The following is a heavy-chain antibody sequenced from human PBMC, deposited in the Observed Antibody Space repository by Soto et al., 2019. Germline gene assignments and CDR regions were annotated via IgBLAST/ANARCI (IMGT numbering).Heavy chain of an antibody. CDR2: IYDSGSP. J-gene: IGHJ4*02. CDR1: GCSISSHY. V-gene: IGHV4-59*08. CDR3: ARLPTY. Sequence: SETPSLTCTFSGCSISSHYWSWIRQPPGKGLEWIGYIYDSGSPSYNPSLKSRVTISVDTSKNQFSLKLSSVTAADTAVYYCARLPTYWGQGTLVTVSS.